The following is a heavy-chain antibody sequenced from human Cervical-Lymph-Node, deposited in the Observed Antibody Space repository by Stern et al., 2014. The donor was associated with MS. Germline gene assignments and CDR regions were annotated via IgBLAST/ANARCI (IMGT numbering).Heavy chain of an antibody. V-gene: IGHV5-51*01. Sequence: VQLVPSGAEVKKPGESLKISCKGSGYSFTSYWIAWVRQMPGKGLEWMGIISPVDSDARYSPSFQGQVTFSVDKSVGTAYVQWNSLKASDTAMYYCARQLSSEELDYWGQGTLVSVSS. CDR3: ARQLSSEELDY. CDR1: GYSFTSYW. D-gene: IGHD6-19*01. J-gene: IGHJ4*02. CDR2: ISPVDSDA.